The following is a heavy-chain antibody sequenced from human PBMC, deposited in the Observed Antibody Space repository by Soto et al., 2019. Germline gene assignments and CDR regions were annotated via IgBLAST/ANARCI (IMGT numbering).Heavy chain of an antibody. CDR1: GGTFSSYA. J-gene: IGHJ6*02. Sequence: QVQLVQSGAEVKKPGSSVKVSCKASGGTFSSYAISWVRQAPGQGLEWMGGIIPIFGTANYAQKFQGRVTITADESTSTAYMELSSLRSEDTSVYYCWTYDFWSGYYPSGYYYYGMDVWGQGTTVTVSS. CDR2: IIPIFGTA. CDR3: WTYDFWSGYYPSGYYYYGMDV. V-gene: IGHV1-69*01. D-gene: IGHD3-3*01.